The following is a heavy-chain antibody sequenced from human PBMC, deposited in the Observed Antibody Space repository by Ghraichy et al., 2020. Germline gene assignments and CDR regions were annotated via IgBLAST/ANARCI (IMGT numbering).Heavy chain of an antibody. CDR2: ISYDGSNK. Sequence: GGSLRLSCAASGFTFGSYGIHWVRQAPGKGLEWVTVISYDGSNKYYADSVKGRFTISRDNSKNTLYLQMNSLRAEDTAVYYCAKGLYSGYDLAMFDAFDIWGQGTMVTVSS. CDR3: AKGLYSGYDLAMFDAFDI. CDR1: GFTFGSYG. J-gene: IGHJ3*02. D-gene: IGHD5-12*01. V-gene: IGHV3-30*18.